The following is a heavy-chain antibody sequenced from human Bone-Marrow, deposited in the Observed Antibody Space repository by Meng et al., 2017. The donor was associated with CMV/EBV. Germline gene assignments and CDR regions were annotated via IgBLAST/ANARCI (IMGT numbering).Heavy chain of an antibody. Sequence: GGSLRLSCAASGFTFSSYGMHWVRQAPGKGLEWVSYISSSGSTIYYADSVKGRFTISRDNAKNSLYLQMNSLRAEDTAVYYCARTAISSTWAYYGMDVWGQGTTVTVSS. D-gene: IGHD2-2*01. CDR3: ARTAISSTWAYYGMDV. V-gene: IGHV3-48*04. CDR2: ISSSGSTI. J-gene: IGHJ6*02. CDR1: GFTFSSYG.